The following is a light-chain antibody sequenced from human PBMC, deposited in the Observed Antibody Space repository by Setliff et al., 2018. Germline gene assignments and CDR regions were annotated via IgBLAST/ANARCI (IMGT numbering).Light chain of an antibody. CDR3: NAYTSGSTDV. CDR1: SSDVGSYAL. J-gene: IGLJ1*01. Sequence: QSALTQPASVSGSPGQSITISCSGTSSDVGSYALVSWYQQHPGKAPKLIIYAVSDRPSGVSNRFSGSKSGNTASLTISGLQTEDEADYYCNAYTSGSTDVFGTGTKVTV. V-gene: IGLV2-14*03. CDR2: AVS.